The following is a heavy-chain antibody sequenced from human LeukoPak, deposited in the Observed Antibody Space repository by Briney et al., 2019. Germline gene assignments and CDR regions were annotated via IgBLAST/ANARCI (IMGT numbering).Heavy chain of an antibody. Sequence: GGSLRLSCEPSGFPFSSYWMLWPPQAPGKGLVGVSRISGDGTITTYADFVKGRFTISRDNTKNILYLQMNSLKVEDTAIYYCSRSQFDYWGQGVLVTVSS. CDR3: SRSQFDY. J-gene: IGHJ4*02. CDR1: GFPFSSYW. V-gene: IGHV3-74*03. CDR2: ISGDGTIT.